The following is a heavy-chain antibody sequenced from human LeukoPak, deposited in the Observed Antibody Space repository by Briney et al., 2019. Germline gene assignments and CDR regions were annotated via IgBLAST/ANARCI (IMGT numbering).Heavy chain of an antibody. D-gene: IGHD6-19*01. CDR1: GFTFSSYA. V-gene: IGHV3-23*01. J-gene: IGHJ5*01. CDR2: ISAGGTST. Sequence: PGGSLRLSCVASGFTFSSYARSWGRQAPGKGLEWVSDISAGGTSTYYADSVKGRFTISRDNSETTLYLQMNSQRAEDKAVSYYETFMVTGGWSFDSWGQGTLVTVSS. CDR3: ETFMVTGGWSFDS.